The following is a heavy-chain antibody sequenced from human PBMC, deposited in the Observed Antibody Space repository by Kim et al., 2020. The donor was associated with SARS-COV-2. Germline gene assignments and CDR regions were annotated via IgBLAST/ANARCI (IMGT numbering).Heavy chain of an antibody. V-gene: IGHV3-33*01. J-gene: IGHJ4*02. CDR2: T. D-gene: IGHD5-18*01. CDR3: ARDSYRDDS. Sequence: TYYADSVKGRFIVSRDDSTNMLYLQLNNLRAEDSAVYYCARDSYRDDSWGRGTLVTVSS.